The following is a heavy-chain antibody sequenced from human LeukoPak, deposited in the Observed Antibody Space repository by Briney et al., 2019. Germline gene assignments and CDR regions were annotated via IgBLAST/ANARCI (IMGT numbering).Heavy chain of an antibody. V-gene: IGHV4-61*02. Sequence: SQTLSLTCTVSGGSISSGSYYWSWIRQPAGKGLEWIGRIYTSGSTNYNPSLKSRVTISVDTSKNQFSLKLSSVTAADTAVYYCARGHRDLLWFGAEVYFDYWGQGTLVTVSS. CDR2: IYTSGST. CDR3: ARGHRDLLWFGAEVYFDY. J-gene: IGHJ4*02. D-gene: IGHD3-10*01. CDR1: GGSISSGSYY.